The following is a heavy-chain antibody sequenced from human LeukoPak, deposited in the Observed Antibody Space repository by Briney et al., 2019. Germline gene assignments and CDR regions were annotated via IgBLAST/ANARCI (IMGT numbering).Heavy chain of an antibody. CDR3: AKDRPHYDILTGYYGGEQYDAFDI. J-gene: IGHJ3*02. V-gene: IGHV3-23*01. CDR1: GFTFSSYA. Sequence: GGALRLSCAASGFTFSSYAMNGVRQAPGKGLEGVSAISGSGGSTYYAGSVKGRFTISKDNSKNPPYLQMNRLRAEDTAVYYCAKDRPHYDILTGYYGGEQYDAFDIWGQGTMVTVSS. D-gene: IGHD3-9*01. CDR2: ISGSGGST.